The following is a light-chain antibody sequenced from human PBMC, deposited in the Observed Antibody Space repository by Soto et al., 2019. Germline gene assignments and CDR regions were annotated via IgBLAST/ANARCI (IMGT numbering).Light chain of an antibody. V-gene: IGKV1-39*01. CDR1: QSITTY. J-gene: IGKJ1*01. CDR3: QQSFNTPRT. Sequence: DIQMTQSPSSLSASVGDRVTITCRASQSITTYLNWYQQKPWKAPKLLIYDASNLQSGVPSRFSGSGSGTDVTLTISSLQPEDFAAYFCQQSFNTPRTFGQGTRVEIK. CDR2: DAS.